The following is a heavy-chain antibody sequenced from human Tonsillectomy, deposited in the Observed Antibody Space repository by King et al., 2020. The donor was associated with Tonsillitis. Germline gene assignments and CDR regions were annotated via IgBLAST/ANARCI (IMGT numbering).Heavy chain of an antibody. V-gene: IGHV3-7*03. CDR1: GFTFSSYW. J-gene: IGHJ6*03. CDR2: IKQDGSEK. D-gene: IGHD6-13*01. Sequence: VQLVESGGGLLQPGGSLRLSCEASGFTFSSYWMSWFRQAPGKGLEWVANIKQDGSEKYYVDSVKGRFTISRDNAKNSLYLQMNSLRVEETAVYYFARESGIYCKYMGVWGKGTTVTVSS. CDR3: ARESGIYCKYMGV.